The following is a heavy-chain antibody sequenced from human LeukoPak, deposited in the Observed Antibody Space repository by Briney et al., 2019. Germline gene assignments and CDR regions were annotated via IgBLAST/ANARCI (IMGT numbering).Heavy chain of an antibody. CDR2: INPNSGGT. Sequence: ASVKVSRKASGYTFTGYYMHWVRQAPGQGLEWMGWINPNSGGTNYAQKFQGRVTMTRDTSISTAYMELSRLRSDDTAVYYCARDRIGCSSTSCYGGAGWDAFDIWGQGTMVTVSS. CDR3: ARDRIGCSSTSCYGGAGWDAFDI. D-gene: IGHD2-2*01. V-gene: IGHV1-2*02. J-gene: IGHJ3*02. CDR1: GYTFTGYY.